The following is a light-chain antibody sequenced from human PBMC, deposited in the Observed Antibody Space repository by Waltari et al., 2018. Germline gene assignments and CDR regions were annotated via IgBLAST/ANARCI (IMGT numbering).Light chain of an antibody. CDR3: RQYTSYSYT. Sequence: DIQMTQSPSTLSASVGDRVTITCRASRSISGWLAWYQQQPGTAPNLLIYKASSFESGVPSRFNGSGSGTEFTLIISILQPDDFATYYCRQYTSYSYTFGQGTNLESK. CDR1: RSISGW. J-gene: IGKJ2*01. V-gene: IGKV1-5*03. CDR2: KAS.